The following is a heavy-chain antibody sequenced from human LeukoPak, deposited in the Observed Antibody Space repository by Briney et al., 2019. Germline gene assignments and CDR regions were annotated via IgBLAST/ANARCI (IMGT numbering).Heavy chain of an antibody. J-gene: IGHJ6*02. Sequence: SVKVSCKASGGTFSSYAISWVRQAPGQGLEWMGGIIPIFGTANYAQKFQGRVTITADESTSTAYMELSSLRSEDTAVYYCASEPRGNYYYGMDVWGQGTTVTVSS. V-gene: IGHV1-69*13. CDR3: ASEPRGNYYYGMDV. CDR2: IIPIFGTA. CDR1: GGTFSSYA.